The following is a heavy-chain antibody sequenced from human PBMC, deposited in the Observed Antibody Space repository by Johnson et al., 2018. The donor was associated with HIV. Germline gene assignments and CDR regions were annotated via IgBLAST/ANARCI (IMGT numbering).Heavy chain of an antibody. Sequence: QVQLVESGGGVVQPGGSLRLSCAASGFIFRNYGMHWVRQAPGNGLEWVAFIRFDGSSKYYADSVNGRFTISRDNSKNTLYLQMNSLRAEDTAVYYCAKAEQDSGSYEADAFDIWGQGTMVTVSS. J-gene: IGHJ3*02. CDR3: AKAEQDSGSYEADAFDI. D-gene: IGHD1-26*01. V-gene: IGHV3-30*02. CDR1: GFIFRNYG. CDR2: IRFDGSSK.